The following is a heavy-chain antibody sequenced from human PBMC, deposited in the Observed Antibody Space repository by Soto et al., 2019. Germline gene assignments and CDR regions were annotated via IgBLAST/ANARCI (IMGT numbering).Heavy chain of an antibody. J-gene: IGHJ5*02. CDR3: ASYRGGTVVS. Sequence: SETLCLTCTVSGGSISSYYWSWIRQPPGKGLEWIGYIYYSGSTNYNPSLKSRVTISVDTSKNQFSLKLSSVTAADTAVYYCASYRGGTVVSCGQGTLVTVSS. CDR2: IYYSGST. D-gene: IGHD4-17*01. CDR1: GGSISSYY. V-gene: IGHV4-59*08.